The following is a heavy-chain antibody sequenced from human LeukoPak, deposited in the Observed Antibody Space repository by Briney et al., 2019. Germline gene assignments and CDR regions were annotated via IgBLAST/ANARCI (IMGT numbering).Heavy chain of an antibody. CDR2: IIPIFGTA. D-gene: IGHD3-22*01. J-gene: IGHJ4*02. CDR3: ARGSPVDSSGYYYHDY. V-gene: IGHV1-69*13. CDR1: GGTFSSYA. Sequence: ASVKVSCKASGGTFSSYAISWVRQAPGQGLEWMGGIIPIFGTANYAQKFQGRVTITADEFTSTAYMELSSLRSEDTAVYYCARGSPVDSSGYYYHDYWGQGTLVTVSS.